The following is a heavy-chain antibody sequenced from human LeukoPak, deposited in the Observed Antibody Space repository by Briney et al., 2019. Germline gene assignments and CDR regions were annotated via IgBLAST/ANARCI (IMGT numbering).Heavy chain of an antibody. Sequence: GGSLRLSCAASGFTSSGYAMSWVRQAPGKGLEWVSAIGVSGSNTHYADSVKGRFTISRDNSKNTLYLQMTSLRVGDTAVYYCAPQLVPFAYWGQGTLVTVSS. CDR2: IGVSGSNT. CDR3: APQLVPFAY. CDR1: GFTSSGYA. J-gene: IGHJ4*02. D-gene: IGHD5-24*01. V-gene: IGHV3-23*01.